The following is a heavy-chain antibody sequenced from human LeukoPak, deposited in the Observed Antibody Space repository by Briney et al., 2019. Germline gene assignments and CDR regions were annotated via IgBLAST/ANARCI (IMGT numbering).Heavy chain of an antibody. CDR2: INHSGST. V-gene: IGHV4-34*01. J-gene: IGHJ3*02. CDR3: ARQATMIVVVITAPDAFDI. D-gene: IGHD3-22*01. CDR1: GGSFSGYY. Sequence: SETLSLTCAVYGGSFSGYYWSWIRQPPGKGLEWIGEINHSGSTNYNPSLKSRVTISVDTSKNQFSLKLSSVTAADTAVYYCARQATMIVVVITAPDAFDIWGQGTMVTVSS.